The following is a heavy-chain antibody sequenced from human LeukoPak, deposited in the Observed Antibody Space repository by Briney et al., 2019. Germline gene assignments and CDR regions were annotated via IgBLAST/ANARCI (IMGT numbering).Heavy chain of an antibody. CDR2: INPNSGDT. CDR3: AGIPTAYYYYYMDV. Sequence: ASVKVSCKASGYTFTGYYLHWVRQAPGQGLEWMGWINPNSGDTKYAQKFQGRVTMTRDTSISTAYMELSRLRSDDTAVYYCAGIPTAYYYYYMDVWGKGTTVTVS. D-gene: IGHD1-14*01. V-gene: IGHV1-2*02. CDR1: GYTFTGYY. J-gene: IGHJ6*03.